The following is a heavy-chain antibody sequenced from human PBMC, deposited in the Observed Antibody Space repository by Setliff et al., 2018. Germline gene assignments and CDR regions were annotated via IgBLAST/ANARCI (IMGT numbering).Heavy chain of an antibody. J-gene: IGHJ4*02. D-gene: IGHD2-21*01. CDR3: ARGGDYCGGECYIPPPDSY. CDR1: GFTFSNFA. Sequence: GGSLRLSCAASGFTFSNFAMTWVRQAPGKGLEWVSGISGSGDKTYYADSVKGRFTISRDNSNNTLYLQMNSLRADDTATYYCARGGDYCGGECYIPPPDSYWGQGTLVTVSS. CDR2: ISGSGDKT. V-gene: IGHV3-23*01.